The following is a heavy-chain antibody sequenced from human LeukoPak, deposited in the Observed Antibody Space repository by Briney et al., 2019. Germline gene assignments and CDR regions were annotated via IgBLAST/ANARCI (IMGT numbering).Heavy chain of an antibody. D-gene: IGHD6-13*01. Sequence: PGGSLRLSCAASGFTFSSYGMHWVRQAPGKGLAWVAVIWYDGSNKYYADSVKGRFTISRDNSKNTLYLQMNSLRAEDTAVYYCARETRPPGYSSSGIFDYWGQGTLVTVSS. J-gene: IGHJ4*02. V-gene: IGHV3-33*01. CDR1: GFTFSSYG. CDR2: IWYDGSNK. CDR3: ARETRPPGYSSSGIFDY.